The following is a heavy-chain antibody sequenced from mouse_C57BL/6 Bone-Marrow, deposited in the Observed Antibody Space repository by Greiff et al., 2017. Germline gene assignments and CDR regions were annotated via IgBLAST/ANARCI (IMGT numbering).Heavy chain of an antibody. V-gene: IGHV2-5*01. Sequence: QVQLQQSGPGLVQPSQSLSITCPVSGFSLTRYGVHWVRQSPGKGLEWLGVIWIGGSTDYNAAFMSRLSITKDNSKSQVFFKMNSLQADDTAIYYCAKKGGIYYDYEDAMDYWGQGTSVTVSS. CDR2: IWIGGST. CDR3: AKKGGIYYDYEDAMDY. J-gene: IGHJ4*01. D-gene: IGHD2-4*01. CDR1: GFSLTRYG.